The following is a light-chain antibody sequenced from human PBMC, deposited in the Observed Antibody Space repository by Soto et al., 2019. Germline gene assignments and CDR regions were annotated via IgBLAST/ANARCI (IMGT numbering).Light chain of an antibody. J-gene: IGKJ1*01. V-gene: IGKV3-20*01. CDR2: GAS. CDR3: HQYGSSPAT. Sequence: EIVLTQSPGTLSLSPGGRATLSCRASQSFSSSFLAWYQQKPGQAPRLLIYGASSRATGIPDRFSGSGSGTDFTLTISRLEPEDFAVYYCHQYGSSPATFGQGTKVDIK. CDR1: QSFSSSF.